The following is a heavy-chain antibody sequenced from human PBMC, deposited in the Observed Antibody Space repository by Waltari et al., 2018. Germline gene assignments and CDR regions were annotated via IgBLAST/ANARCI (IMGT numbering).Heavy chain of an antibody. CDR1: GFTFTSYS. Sequence: VQLVESGGGLVKPGGSLRLSCAASGFTFTSYSMNWVRQAPGKGLEWVSSISSSSSYIYYADSVKGRFTISRDNAKNSLYLQMNSLRAEDTAVYYCATLGVPADYYYYMDVWGKGTTVTISS. V-gene: IGHV3-21*01. D-gene: IGHD2-2*01. CDR2: ISSSSSYI. J-gene: IGHJ6*03. CDR3: ATLGVPADYYYYMDV.